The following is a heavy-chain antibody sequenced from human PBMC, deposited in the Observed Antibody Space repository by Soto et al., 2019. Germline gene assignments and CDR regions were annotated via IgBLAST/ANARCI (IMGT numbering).Heavy chain of an antibody. D-gene: IGHD2-8*01. Sequence: ASVKVSCKASGYTLIMYYIHWMRQAPGQGLEWMGLINPSSGSTTYAQKFQGRVTMTRDTSTSTVYMDLSSLRSEDTAVYYCARRNGDCTNGICYLYFDYWGQGTLVTVSS. CDR2: INPSSGST. CDR1: GYTLIMYY. J-gene: IGHJ4*02. CDR3: ARRNGDCTNGICYLYFDY. V-gene: IGHV1-46*01.